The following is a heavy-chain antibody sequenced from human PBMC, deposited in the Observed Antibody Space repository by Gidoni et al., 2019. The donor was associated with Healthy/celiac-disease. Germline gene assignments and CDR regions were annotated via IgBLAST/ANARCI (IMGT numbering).Heavy chain of an antibody. CDR3: ARDLGDTAMVNWAYYYYMDV. D-gene: IGHD5-18*01. Sequence: EVQLVESGGGLVQPGGSLRLSCAASGFTFSSYWMRWVRQAQGKGLEWVANIKQDGSEKYYVDSVKGRFTISRDNAKNSLYLQMNSLRAEDTAVYYCARDLGDTAMVNWAYYYYMDVWGKGTTVTVSS. J-gene: IGHJ6*03. CDR2: IKQDGSEK. CDR1: GFTFSSYW. V-gene: IGHV3-7*01.